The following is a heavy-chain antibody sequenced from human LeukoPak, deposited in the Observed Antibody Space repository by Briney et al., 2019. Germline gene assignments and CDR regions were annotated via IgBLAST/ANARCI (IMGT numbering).Heavy chain of an antibody. Sequence: ASVKVSYKASGYTFTGYYMHWVRQAPGQGLEWMGWINPNSGGTNYAQKFQGRVTMTRDTSISTAYMELSRLRSDDTAVYYCARVTSTGRTFDIWGQGTMVTVSS. CDR1: GYTFTGYY. V-gene: IGHV1-2*02. D-gene: IGHD4-17*01. CDR3: ARVTSTGRTFDI. CDR2: INPNSGGT. J-gene: IGHJ3*02.